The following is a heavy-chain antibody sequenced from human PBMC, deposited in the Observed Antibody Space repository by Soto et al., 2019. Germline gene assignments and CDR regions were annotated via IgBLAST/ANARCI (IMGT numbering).Heavy chain of an antibody. Sequence: EVQLVESGGGLVQPGRSLRLSCAASGFTFDDYAMHWVRQAPGKGLEWVSGISWNSGSIGYADSVKGRFTISRDNAKNSLYLQMNSLRAEDTALYYCAREFITLAGSIRWFDPWGQGTLVTVSS. CDR2: ISWNSGSI. D-gene: IGHD3-10*01. J-gene: IGHJ5*02. CDR3: AREFITLAGSIRWFDP. CDR1: GFTFDDYA. V-gene: IGHV3-9*01.